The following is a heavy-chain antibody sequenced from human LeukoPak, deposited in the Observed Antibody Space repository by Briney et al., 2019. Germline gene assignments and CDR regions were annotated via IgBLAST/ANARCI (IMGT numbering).Heavy chain of an antibody. Sequence: SQTLSLTCAISGDSVSSNSAAWNWIRQSPSRGLEWLGRTYYRSKWYNDYAVSVKSRITINPDTSKNQFSLQLNSVTPEDTAVYYCARGGRYDSSGYHEFDYWGQGTLVTVSS. CDR1: GDSVSSNSAA. CDR2: TYYRSKWYN. V-gene: IGHV6-1*01. D-gene: IGHD3-22*01. J-gene: IGHJ4*02. CDR3: ARGGRYDSSGYHEFDY.